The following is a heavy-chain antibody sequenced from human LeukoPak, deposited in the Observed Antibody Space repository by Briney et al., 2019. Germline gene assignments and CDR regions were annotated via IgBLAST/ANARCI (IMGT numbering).Heavy chain of an antibody. CDR2: IYYSGST. J-gene: IGHJ6*03. V-gene: IGHV4-59*08. CDR1: GGSISSYY. CDR3: ARGWAVTTSYYYYMDV. Sequence: SETLSLTCTVSGGSISSYYWSWIRQPPGKGLEWIGYIYYSGSTNHNPSLKSRVTISVDTSKNQFSLKLSSVTAADTAVYYCARGWAVTTSYYYYMDVWGKGTTVTISS. D-gene: IGHD4-17*01.